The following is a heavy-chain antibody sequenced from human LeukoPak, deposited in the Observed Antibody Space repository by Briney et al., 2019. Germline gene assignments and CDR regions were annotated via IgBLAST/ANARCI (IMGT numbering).Heavy chain of an antibody. CDR3: ARVRWFGDRWFDP. V-gene: IGHV4-34*01. Sequence: SETLSLTCAVYGGSFSGYYWSWIRQPPGKGLGWIGEINHSGSTNYNPSLKSRVTISVDTSKNQFSLKLSSVTAADTAVYYCARVRWFGDRWFDPWGQGTLVTVSS. CDR2: INHSGST. D-gene: IGHD3-10*01. CDR1: GGSFSGYY. J-gene: IGHJ5*02.